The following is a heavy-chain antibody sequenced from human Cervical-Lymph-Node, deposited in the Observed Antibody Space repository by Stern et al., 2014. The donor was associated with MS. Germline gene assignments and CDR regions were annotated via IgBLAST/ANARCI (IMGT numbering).Heavy chain of an antibody. V-gene: IGHV1-18*01. CDR3: AREEVGYCSSTSCFNYFDY. J-gene: IGHJ4*02. D-gene: IGHD2-2*01. Sequence: QVQLVQSGAEVKKPGASVKVSCKASGYTFTSYGISWVRQAPGQGLEWMGWISAYNGNTNYAQKLQGRVTMTTDTSTSTAYMELRSLRSDDTAVYYCAREEVGYCSSTSCFNYFDYWGQGTLVTVSS. CDR1: GYTFTSYG. CDR2: ISAYNGNT.